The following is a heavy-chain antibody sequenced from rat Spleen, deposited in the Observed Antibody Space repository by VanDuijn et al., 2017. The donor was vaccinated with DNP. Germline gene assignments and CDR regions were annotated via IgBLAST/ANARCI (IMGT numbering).Heavy chain of an antibody. J-gene: IGHJ2*01. V-gene: IGHV5-22*01. CDR2: ISYDGRNT. Sequence: EVQLVESGGGFVHPGRSLKLSCAASGFTFRDFYMAWVRQAPTKGLEWVAYISYDGRNTYYGDSVKGRFTISRDNAKSTLYLQMNSLRSEDMATYYCARPDYYDGSYPQYWGQGVMVTVSS. D-gene: IGHD1-12*02. CDR1: GFTFRDFY. CDR3: ARPDYYDGSYPQY.